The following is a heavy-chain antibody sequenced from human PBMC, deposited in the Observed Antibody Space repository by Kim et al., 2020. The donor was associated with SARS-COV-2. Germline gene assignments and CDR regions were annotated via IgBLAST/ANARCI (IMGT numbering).Heavy chain of an antibody. V-gene: IGHV4-31*03. Sequence: SETLSLTCTVSGGSISSGGYYWSWIRQHPGKGLEWIGYIYYSGSTYYNPSLKSRVTISVDTSKNQFSLKLSSVTAADTAVYYCARGSYGDYVDYYGMDVWGQGTTVTVSS. CDR3: ARGSYGDYVDYYGMDV. CDR2: IYYSGST. J-gene: IGHJ6*02. CDR1: GGSISSGGYY. D-gene: IGHD4-17*01.